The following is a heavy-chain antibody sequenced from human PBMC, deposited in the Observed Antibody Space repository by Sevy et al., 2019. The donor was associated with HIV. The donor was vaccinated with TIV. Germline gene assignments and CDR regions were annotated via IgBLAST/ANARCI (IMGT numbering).Heavy chain of an antibody. CDR2: VSAHNGDT. Sequence: ASVQVSCKASGYTFTSYRITWVRQAPGQGLEWMGWVSAHNGDTNYAQKLQGRVTMTTDTSTSTAYMELRTLRSDDTAVYYCARAYCSGGSCYSLAYWGQGTLVTVSS. CDR1: GYTFTSYR. V-gene: IGHV1-18*01. J-gene: IGHJ4*02. D-gene: IGHD2-15*01. CDR3: ARAYCSGGSCYSLAY.